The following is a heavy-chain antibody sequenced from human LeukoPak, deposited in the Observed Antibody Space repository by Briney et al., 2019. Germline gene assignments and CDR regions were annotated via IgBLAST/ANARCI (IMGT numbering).Heavy chain of an antibody. Sequence: PSETLSLTCAVYGGFISGYYWTWIRQPPGKWLEWTGEINHSGSTNYNPSLKSRVTISVDTSKHQFALKLSSVTAADTAVYYCARLMVANIRKEFDYWGQGTLVTVSS. V-gene: IGHV4-34*01. D-gene: IGHD2-8*01. J-gene: IGHJ4*02. CDR3: ARLMVANIRKEFDY. CDR2: INHSGST. CDR1: GGFISGYY.